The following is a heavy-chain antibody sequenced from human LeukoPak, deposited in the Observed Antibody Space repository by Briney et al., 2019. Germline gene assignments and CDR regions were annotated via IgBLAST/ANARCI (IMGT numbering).Heavy chain of an antibody. V-gene: IGHV3-20*04. D-gene: IGHD3-22*01. Sequence: GGSLRLSCGASGFIFYGDGMSRVRQAPGKGLEWVCGINWKGGSTGYADSVKGRFTISRDNAKNSLYLQMNSLRAEDTAFYYFARSNYYDSTGYPFDYWGQGTLVTVSS. J-gene: IGHJ4*02. CDR3: ARSNYYDSTGYPFDY. CDR1: GFIFYGDG. CDR2: INWKGGST.